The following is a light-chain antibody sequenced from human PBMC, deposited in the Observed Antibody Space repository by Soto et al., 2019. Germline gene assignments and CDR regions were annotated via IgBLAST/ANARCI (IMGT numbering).Light chain of an antibody. Sequence: QSALTQPASVSGSPGQSITISCTGTSSDVAGYNFVSWYQQHPGKAPKLMIYEVTNRPSGVSNRFSGSKSGNTASLTISGLQAEDEADYYCGSYTSSSTVVFGGGTKLTVL. CDR1: SSDVAGYNF. CDR3: GSYTSSSTVV. J-gene: IGLJ2*01. CDR2: EVT. V-gene: IGLV2-14*01.